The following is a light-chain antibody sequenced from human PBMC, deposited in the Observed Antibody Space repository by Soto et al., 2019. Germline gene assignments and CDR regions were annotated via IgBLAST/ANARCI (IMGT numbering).Light chain of an antibody. Sequence: DIQMTQSPSTLSASVGDRVTITCRASQSISSWLAWYQRKPAKAPKLLFHKGPSLESGVPSRFSGSGSGTEFTLTISSLQPDDFATYYCQRYYSYWTFGQGTKVEI. J-gene: IGKJ1*01. CDR2: KGP. CDR1: QSISSW. CDR3: QRYYSYWT. V-gene: IGKV1-5*03.